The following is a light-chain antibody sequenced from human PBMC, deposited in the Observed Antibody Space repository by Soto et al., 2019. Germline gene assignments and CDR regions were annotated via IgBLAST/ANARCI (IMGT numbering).Light chain of an antibody. CDR1: QSVSSSY. CDR3: QQYGSSPLT. J-gene: IGKJ3*01. CDR2: GAS. Sequence: DIALTQSPGTLSLSLGERATLSCRASQSVSSSYLAWYQQKPGQAPRLLIYGASSRATGIPDRFSGSGSGTDFTLTISRLEPEDFAVYYCQQYGSSPLTFGPGTKVDIK. V-gene: IGKV3-20*01.